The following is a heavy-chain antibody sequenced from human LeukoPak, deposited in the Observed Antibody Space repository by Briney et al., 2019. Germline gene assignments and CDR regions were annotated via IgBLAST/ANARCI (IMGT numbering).Heavy chain of an antibody. V-gene: IGHV3-53*01. CDR2: IYSDGDT. CDR1: GFTVSSNY. D-gene: IGHD3-16*02. J-gene: IGHJ4*02. CDR3: ARDYPSFDY. Sequence: GGSLRLSCAASGFTVSSNYMSWVRQAPGKGLEWVSLIYSDGDTHYADSVKGRFTISRDNSKDTLYLQMNSLRAEDTAVYYCARDYPSFDYWGQGTLVTVSS.